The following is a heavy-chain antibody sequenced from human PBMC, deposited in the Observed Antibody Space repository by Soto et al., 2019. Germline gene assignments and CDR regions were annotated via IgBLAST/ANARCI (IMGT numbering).Heavy chain of an antibody. CDR2: IKSKTDGGTT. CDR3: TTGTVRDYYFDY. Sequence: EVQLVESGGGLVKPGGSLRLSCAASGFTFSNAWMSCVRQAPGKGLEWVGRIKSKTDGGTTDYAAPVKGRFTISRDDSKNTLYLQMNSLKTEDTAVYYCTTGTVRDYYFDYWGQGTLVTVSS. V-gene: IGHV3-15*01. CDR1: GFTFSNAW. J-gene: IGHJ4*02. D-gene: IGHD2-21*01.